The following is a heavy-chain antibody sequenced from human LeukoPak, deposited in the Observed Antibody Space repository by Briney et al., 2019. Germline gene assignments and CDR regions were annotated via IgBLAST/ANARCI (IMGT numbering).Heavy chain of an antibody. CDR2: ISSSSSYI. J-gene: IGHJ3*02. CDR1: GFTFSSYS. V-gene: IGHV3-21*01. CDR3: ARYGLGSITTIVAASAFDI. Sequence: GGSLRLSCAASGFTFSSYSMNWVRQAPGEGLEWVSSISSSSSYIYYADSVKGRFTISRDNAKNSLYLQMNSLRAEDTAVYYCARYGLGSITTIVAASAFDIWGQGTMVTVSS. D-gene: IGHD3-22*01.